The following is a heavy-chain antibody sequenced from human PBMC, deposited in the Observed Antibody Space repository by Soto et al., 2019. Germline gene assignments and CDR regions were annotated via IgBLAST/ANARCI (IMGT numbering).Heavy chain of an antibody. J-gene: IGHJ5*02. CDR1: GDSMGSGDYY. Sequence: QVQLQESGPGLVKPSQTLSLTCTVSGDSMGSGDYYWTWIRQPPGKGLEWIGYIYYIGTTFYNPSIESRVNISIDTSKNHFSLRLTSVTAADTAVYYCSRGSTYYGFLTWGQGTLDTVSS. D-gene: IGHD3-10*01. V-gene: IGHV4-30-4*01. CDR3: SRGSTYYGFLT. CDR2: IYYIGTT.